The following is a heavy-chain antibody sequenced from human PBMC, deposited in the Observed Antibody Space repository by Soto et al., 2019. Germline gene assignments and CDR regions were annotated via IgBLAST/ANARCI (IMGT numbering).Heavy chain of an antibody. CDR3: AREVAARPA. D-gene: IGHD6-6*01. CDR1: GYTFISYG. CDR2: IIPIFGTA. V-gene: IGHV1-69*13. J-gene: IGHJ4*02. Sequence: QVQLVQSGAEVKKPGASVKVSCKASGYTFISYGISWVRQAPGQGLEWMGGIIPIFGTANYAQKFQGRVTITADESTSTAYMELSSLRSEDTAVYYCAREVAARPAWGQGTLVTVSS.